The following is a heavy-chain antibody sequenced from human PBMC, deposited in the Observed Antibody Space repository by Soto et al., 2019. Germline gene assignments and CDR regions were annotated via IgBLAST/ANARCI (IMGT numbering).Heavy chain of an antibody. CDR1: GFTFSNYV. CDR2: ISGGDTST. J-gene: IGHJ4*02. Sequence: EVQLLESGGGLVLPGGSLRLSCAASGFTFSNYVMTWVRQAPGKGLEWVSGISGGDTSTYYADSVQGRFTISRDNSKNTLYLQMDSLRAEDTAVYYCAKIGTLTSDYWGQGTLVTVSS. V-gene: IGHV3-23*01. D-gene: IGHD3-9*01. CDR3: AKIGTLTSDY.